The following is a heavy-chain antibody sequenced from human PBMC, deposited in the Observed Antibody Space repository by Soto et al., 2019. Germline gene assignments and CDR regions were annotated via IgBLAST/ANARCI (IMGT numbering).Heavy chain of an antibody. J-gene: IGHJ4*02. V-gene: IGHV1-18*01. D-gene: IGHD2-21*02. CDR1: GYTFNIFD. CDR3: ARAGAEVTSHFDY. CDR2: ISARNGNT. Sequence: QVQLVQSGDEVKEPGASVKVSCKASGYTFNIFDISWVRQAPGQGLEWMGWISARNGNTDYAQKVQGRVTMTIDSSTSTAYMELRSLRSDDTSIDYCARAGAEVTSHFDYWGQGTLVTVSS.